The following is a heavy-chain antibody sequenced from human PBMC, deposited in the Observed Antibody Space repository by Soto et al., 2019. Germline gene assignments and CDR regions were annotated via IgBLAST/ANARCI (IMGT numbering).Heavy chain of an antibody. CDR1: GFTFSSYA. D-gene: IGHD2-2*01. J-gene: IGHJ6*02. CDR3: ERNLRYGSSTSCLGGMDV. CDR2: ISYDGSNK. V-gene: IGHV3-30-3*01. Sequence: PGGSLRLSCAASGFTFSSYAMHWVRQAPGKGLEWVAVISYDGSNKYYADSVKGRFTISRDNSKNTLYLQMNSLRAEDTAVYYCERNLRYGSSTSCLGGMDVWGQGTTVTVSS.